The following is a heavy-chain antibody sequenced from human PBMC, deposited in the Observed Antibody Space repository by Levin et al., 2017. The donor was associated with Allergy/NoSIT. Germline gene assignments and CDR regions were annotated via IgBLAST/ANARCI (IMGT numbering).Heavy chain of an antibody. CDR2: INHSGST. CDR3: ARARYFDL. CDR1: GGSFSGYY. V-gene: IGHV4-34*01. Sequence: SQTLSLTCAVYGGSFSGYYWSWIRQPPGKGLEWIGEINHSGSTNYNPSLKSRVTISVDTSKNQFSLKLSSVTAADTAVYYCARARYFDLWGRGTLVTVSS. J-gene: IGHJ2*01.